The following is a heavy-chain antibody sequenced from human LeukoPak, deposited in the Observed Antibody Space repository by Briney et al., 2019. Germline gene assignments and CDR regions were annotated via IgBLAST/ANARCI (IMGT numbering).Heavy chain of an antibody. CDR2: ISGSGGST. D-gene: IGHD6-19*01. CDR3: AKDPEPQWLEGSGLFDP. V-gene: IGHV3-23*01. Sequence: PGGSLRLSCAASGFTFSSYAMSWVRQAPGKGLEWVSAISGSGGSTYYADSVKGRFTISRDNSKNTLYLQMNSLRAEDTAVYYCAKDPEPQWLEGSGLFDPWGQGTLVTVSS. CDR1: GFTFSSYA. J-gene: IGHJ5*02.